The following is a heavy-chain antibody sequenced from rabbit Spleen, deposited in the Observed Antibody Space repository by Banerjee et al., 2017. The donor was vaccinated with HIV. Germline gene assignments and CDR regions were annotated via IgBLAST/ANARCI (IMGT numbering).Heavy chain of an antibody. J-gene: IGHJ4*01. V-gene: IGHV1S43*01. CDR3: ARDKELAIWGYEFDL. CDR2: IYAGDGSI. CDR1: GIDFSSYYY. D-gene: IGHD3-1*01. Sequence: QQQLEESGGGLVKPGGTLTLTCKVSGIDFSSYYYMCWVRQAPGKGLELIACIYAGDGSIDYTNWVNGRFTISKTSSTVDLKMTSLTAADTATYFCARDKELAIWGYEFDLWGPGTLVTVS.